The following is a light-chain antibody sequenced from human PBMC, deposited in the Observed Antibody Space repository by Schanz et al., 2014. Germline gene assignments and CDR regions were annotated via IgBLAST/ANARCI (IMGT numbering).Light chain of an antibody. V-gene: IGLV2-14*02. CDR2: EDS. CDR1: SSDVGSYKL. CDR3: SSHTSSGAWV. Sequence: QSALTQPASVSGSPGQSITISCTGTSSDVGSYKLVSWYQQHPGKVPKLMIYEDSKRPSGVSNRFSGSKSGNTASLTISGLQAEDEADYYCSSHTSSGAWVFGGGTKLTVL. J-gene: IGLJ3*02.